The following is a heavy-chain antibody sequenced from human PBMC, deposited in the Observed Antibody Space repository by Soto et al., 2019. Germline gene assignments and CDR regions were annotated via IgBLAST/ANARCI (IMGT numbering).Heavy chain of an antibody. CDR3: AKDAIMVSRYLNYFDF. V-gene: IGHV3-23*01. CDR1: GFIPSSYA. D-gene: IGHD6-25*01. CDR2: ISGSGGAT. J-gene: IGHJ4*02. Sequence: LRLSCVVSGFIPSSYAMSWVRQAPVKGLEWVSGISGSGGATSYADSVKGRFTISRDNSKNTLYMQMNSLSAEDTAIYYCAKDAIMVSRYLNYFDFWGQGALVTVSS.